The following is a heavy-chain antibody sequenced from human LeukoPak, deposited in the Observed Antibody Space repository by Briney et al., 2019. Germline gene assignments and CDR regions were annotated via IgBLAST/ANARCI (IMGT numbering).Heavy chain of an antibody. J-gene: IGHJ4*02. CDR2: IYSGGIT. CDR3: GKDEVTSEGGLDY. CDR1: GFTVSSKF. V-gene: IGHV3-53*01. D-gene: IGHD2-21*02. Sequence: GGSLRLSCAASGFTVSSKFMHWVRQAPGKGLEWVSVIYSGGITYYADSVKGRFTVSRDNSRNTMYLHMNSLKVEDTAVYYCGKDEVTSEGGLDYWGQGTLVTVSS.